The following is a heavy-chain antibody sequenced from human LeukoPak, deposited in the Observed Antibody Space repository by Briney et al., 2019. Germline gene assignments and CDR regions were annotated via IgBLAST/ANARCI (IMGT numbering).Heavy chain of an antibody. CDR1: GYTFTGYY. CDR2: INPNSGGT. D-gene: IGHD3-3*01. CDR3: ARDPPSFYDFWSGSDAFDI. J-gene: IGHJ3*02. V-gene: IGHV1-2*02. Sequence: GASVKVSCKASGYTFTGYYMHWVRQAPGQGLEWMGWINPNSGGTNYAQKFQGRVTMTRDTSISTAYMELSRLRSDDTAVYYCARDPPSFYDFWSGSDAFDIWGQGTMVTVPS.